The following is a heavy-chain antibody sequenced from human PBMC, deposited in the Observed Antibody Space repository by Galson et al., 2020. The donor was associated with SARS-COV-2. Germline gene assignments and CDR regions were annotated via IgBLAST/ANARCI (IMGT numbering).Heavy chain of an antibody. CDR1: GFTFSSYG. J-gene: IGHJ6*02. V-gene: IGHV3-33*01. CDR2: IWYDGSNK. CDR3: ARDSYVDTAIPYYGMDV. D-gene: IGHD5-18*01. Sequence: QLGESLKISCAASGFTFSSYGMHWVRQAPGKGLEWVAVIWYDGSNKYYADSVKGRFTIFRDNSKNTLYLQMNSLRAEDTAVYYCARDSYVDTAIPYYGMDVWGQGTTVTFSS.